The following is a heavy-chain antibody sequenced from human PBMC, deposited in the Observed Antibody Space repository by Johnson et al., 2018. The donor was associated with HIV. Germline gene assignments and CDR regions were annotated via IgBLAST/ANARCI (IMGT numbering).Heavy chain of an antibody. CDR2: ISSSGSTI. D-gene: IGHD3-16*01. Sequence: VQLVESGGRLVQPGGSLRLSCAASGFSFSTYWMHWVRRVPGKGLEWVSYISSSGSTIYYADSVKGRFTISRDNAKNTLYLQMNSLRAEDTAVYYCAREFGDLRAFDIWGQGTMVTVSS. CDR3: AREFGDLRAFDI. J-gene: IGHJ3*02. CDR1: GFSFSTYW. V-gene: IGHV3-48*04.